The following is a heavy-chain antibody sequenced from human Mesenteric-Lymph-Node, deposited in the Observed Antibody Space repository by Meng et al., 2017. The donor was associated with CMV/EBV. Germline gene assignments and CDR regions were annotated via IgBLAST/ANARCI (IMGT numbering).Heavy chain of an antibody. CDR2: IYHSGST. Sequence: SETLSLTCTVSGYSISSGYYWGWSRQPPGKGLEWIGSIYHSGSTYYNPSLKSRVTISVDTSKNQFSLNLSSVTAADTAVYCCARAKFGTIVVVPGAAPFDYWGQGTLVTVSP. V-gene: IGHV4-38-2*02. D-gene: IGHD2-2*01. J-gene: IGHJ4*02. CDR1: GYSISSGYY. CDR3: ARAKFGTIVVVPGAAPFDY.